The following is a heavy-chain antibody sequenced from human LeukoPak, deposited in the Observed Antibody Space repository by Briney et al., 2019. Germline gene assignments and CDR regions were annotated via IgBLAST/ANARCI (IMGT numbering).Heavy chain of an antibody. CDR2: INPNSGGT. Sequence: ASVKVSCKASGYTFTGYYMHWARQAPGQGLEWMGWINPNSGGTNYAQKFQGRVTMTRDTSISTAYMELSRLRSDDTAVYYCATIPLIAAAGTRLDTFDIWGQGTMVTVSS. V-gene: IGHV1-2*02. J-gene: IGHJ3*02. CDR3: ATIPLIAAAGTRLDTFDI. D-gene: IGHD6-13*01. CDR1: GYTFTGYY.